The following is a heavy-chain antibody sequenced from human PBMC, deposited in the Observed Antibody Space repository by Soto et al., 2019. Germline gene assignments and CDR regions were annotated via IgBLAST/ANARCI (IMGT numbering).Heavy chain of an antibody. D-gene: IGHD6-13*01. CDR2: LYFNGGT. CDR3: ARGISKYRSWYEPHTWFDA. J-gene: IGHJ5*01. CDR1: GGPIISPDYY. V-gene: IGHV4-30-4*01. Sequence: QVQLQESGPGLVKPSQTLSLTCNVSGGPIISPDYYWTWIRQSPGKGLEWIGYLYFNGGTQYSPSLRTPISMSLDTSKKHFSLKMRSVTGADTAVYYCARGISKYRSWYEPHTWFDAWGHVALVTVSS.